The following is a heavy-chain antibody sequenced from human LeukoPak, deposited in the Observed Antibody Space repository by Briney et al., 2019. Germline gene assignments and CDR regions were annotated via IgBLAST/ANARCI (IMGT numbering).Heavy chain of an antibody. J-gene: IGHJ4*02. V-gene: IGHV3-74*01. CDR3: ARGSTSGWPDYFDY. CDR1: GFIFSSYW. CDR2: INSDGANT. Sequence: PGGSLRLSCAASGFIFSSYWMPWVRQAPGKGLLWVSRINSDGANTPYVDSVKGRFSISRDNAKNTLYLQMNSLRVEDTAVYYCARGSTSGWPDYFDYWGQGVLVTVSS. D-gene: IGHD6-19*01.